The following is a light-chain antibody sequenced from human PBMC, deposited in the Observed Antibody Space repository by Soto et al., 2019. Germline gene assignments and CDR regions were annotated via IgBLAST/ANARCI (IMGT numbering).Light chain of an antibody. CDR1: QGISNY. J-gene: IGKJ2*01. CDR3: QQYSSAPYT. V-gene: IGKV1-27*01. CDR2: AAS. Sequence: DIQMTQSPSSLSASVGDTVTITCRASQGISNYLAWYQQKPGKTPKLLIYAASTSQSGVPSRFSGSGSGTDFTLSISSLQPEDVTTYYFQQYSSAPYTFGQGTKLEIK.